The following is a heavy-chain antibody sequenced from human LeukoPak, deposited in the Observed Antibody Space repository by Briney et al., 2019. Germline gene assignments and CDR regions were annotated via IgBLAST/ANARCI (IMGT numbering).Heavy chain of an antibody. V-gene: IGHV4-34*01. CDR2: INHSGST. CDR3: ARVRVYGMDV. Sequence: SETLSLTCAVYGGSFSGYYWSWIRQPPGKGLEWIGEINHSGSTNYNPSLKSRVTISVDTSKNQFSLKLSSVTAADTAVYYCARVRVYGMDVWGQGTTVTVYS. CDR1: GGSFSGYY. J-gene: IGHJ6*02.